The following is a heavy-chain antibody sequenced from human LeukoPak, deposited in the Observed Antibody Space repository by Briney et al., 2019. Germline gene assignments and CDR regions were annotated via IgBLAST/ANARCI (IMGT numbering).Heavy chain of an antibody. CDR2: IYSGGST. CDR3: ARGYSRSFDY. CDR1: GFAVSSNY. J-gene: IGHJ4*02. Sequence: GGSLRLSCAASGFAVSSNYTSWVRQAPGKGLEWVSVIYSGGSTYYADSVKGRCTISRDNSKNTLYLQMNSLRAEDTAVYYCARGYSRSFDYWGQGTLVTVSS. V-gene: IGHV3-66*01. D-gene: IGHD6-13*01.